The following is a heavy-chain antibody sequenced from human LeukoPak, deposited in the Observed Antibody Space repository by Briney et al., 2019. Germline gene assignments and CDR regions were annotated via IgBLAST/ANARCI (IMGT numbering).Heavy chain of an antibody. V-gene: IGHV3-53*01. CDR1: GFTVSSNY. D-gene: IGHD6-19*01. J-gene: IGHJ6*02. CDR3: ARDMRLAYYYGMDV. CDR2: IYSGGST. Sequence: PGGSLRLSCAASGFTVSSNYMSWVRQAPGKGLEWVSVIYSGGSTYYADSVKGRFTISRGNSKNTLYLQMNSLRAEDTAVYYCARDMRLAYYYGMDVWGQGTTVTVSS.